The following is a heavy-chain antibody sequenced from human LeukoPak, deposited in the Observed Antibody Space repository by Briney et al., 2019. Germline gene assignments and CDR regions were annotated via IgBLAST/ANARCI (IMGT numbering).Heavy chain of an antibody. CDR3: AREVQAWELPKFRYYYYMDV. Sequence: ASVKVSCKASGYTFTGYYMHWVRQAPGQGLEWMGWINPNSGGTNYAQKFQGRVTMTRDTSISTAYMELSRLRSDDTAVYYCAREVQAWELPKFRYYYYMDVWGKGTTVTISS. CDR2: INPNSGGT. J-gene: IGHJ6*03. CDR1: GYTFTGYY. D-gene: IGHD1-26*01. V-gene: IGHV1-2*02.